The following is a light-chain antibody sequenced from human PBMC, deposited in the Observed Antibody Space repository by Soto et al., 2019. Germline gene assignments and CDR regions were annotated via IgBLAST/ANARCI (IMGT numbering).Light chain of an antibody. J-gene: IGLJ1*01. CDR2: EVT. Sequence: QSALTQPASVSGSPGQSLTISCTGTSSDVGAYNYVSWYQHHPGKVPKLLIYEVTNRPSGVSDRFSGSKSGNSASLTIFWLEAPEDCHYYRRSKRDSSPLFVFGTGAKVTVL. V-gene: IGLV2-14*01. CDR1: SSDVGAYNY. CDR3: RSKRDSSPLFV.